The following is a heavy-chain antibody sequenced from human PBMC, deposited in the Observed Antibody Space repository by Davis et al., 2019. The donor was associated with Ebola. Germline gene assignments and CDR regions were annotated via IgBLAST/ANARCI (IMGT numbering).Heavy chain of an antibody. Sequence: GESLKISCAASGFTFSSYAMSWVRQAPGKGLEWVSAISGSGGSTYYADSVKGRLTISRDNSKNTLYLQMNSLRAEDTAVYYCAKFSSGWYLDYWGQGTLVTVSS. CDR1: GFTFSSYA. CDR3: AKFSSGWYLDY. D-gene: IGHD6-19*01. CDR2: ISGSGGST. V-gene: IGHV3-23*01. J-gene: IGHJ4*02.